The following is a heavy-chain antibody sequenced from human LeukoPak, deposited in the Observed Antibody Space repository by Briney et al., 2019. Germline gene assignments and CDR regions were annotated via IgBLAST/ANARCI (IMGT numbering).Heavy chain of an antibody. Sequence: GGSLRLSCAASGFTFSSYSMNWVRQAPGKGLEWVSSISSSSSYIYYADSVKGRSTISRDNAKNSLYLQMNSLRAEDTAVYYCATDRIAARPFDYWGQGTLVTVSS. J-gene: IGHJ4*02. V-gene: IGHV3-21*01. CDR3: ATDRIAARPFDY. CDR2: ISSSSSYI. D-gene: IGHD6-6*01. CDR1: GFTFSSYS.